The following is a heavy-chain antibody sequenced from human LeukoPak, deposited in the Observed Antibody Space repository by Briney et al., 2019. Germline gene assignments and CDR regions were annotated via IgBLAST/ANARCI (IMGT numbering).Heavy chain of an antibody. Sequence: PSETLSLTCTVSGGSITSRSYYWSWIRQAPGKVLEWIGSRYYSGSTYYNTPLKSRVTISVDTSKNQFSLKLSSVTASDTAVYYCARLFPYYYHYMDVWGKGTTVTVSS. CDR1: GGSITSRSYY. V-gene: IGHV4-39*07. CDR3: ARLFPYYYHYMDV. D-gene: IGHD2-21*01. CDR2: RYYSGST. J-gene: IGHJ6*03.